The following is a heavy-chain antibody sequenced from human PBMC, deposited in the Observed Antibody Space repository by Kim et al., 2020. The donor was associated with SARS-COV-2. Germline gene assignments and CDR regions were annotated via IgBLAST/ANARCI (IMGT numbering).Heavy chain of an antibody. CDR1: GFTFSSYG. D-gene: IGHD6-19*01. J-gene: IGHJ5*02. CDR3: AKPEGSGWYLNWFDP. V-gene: IGHV3-30*18. CDR2: ISYDGSNK. Sequence: GGSLRLSCAASGFTFSSYGMHWVRQAPGKGLEWVSVISYDGSNKYYADSVKGRFTISRDNSKNTLYLQMNSLRSEDTAVYYCAKPEGSGWYLNWFDPWGQGTLVTVSS.